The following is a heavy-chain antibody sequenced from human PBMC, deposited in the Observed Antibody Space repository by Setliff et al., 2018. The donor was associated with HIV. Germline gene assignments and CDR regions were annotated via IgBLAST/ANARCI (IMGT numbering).Heavy chain of an antibody. D-gene: IGHD5-18*01. CDR2: ISYDGSKK. J-gene: IGHJ4*02. V-gene: IGHV3-30*04. CDR1: GFTFSRYG. CDR3: AKGFRPVDTALVSGPTY. Sequence: GGSLRLSCAASGFTFSRYGMHWVRQAPGKGLEWVAFISYDGSKKYDADFVKGRFTISRDNSQNTLYLQMNSLRADDTAIYYCAKGFRPVDTALVSGPTYWGQGIRVTVSS.